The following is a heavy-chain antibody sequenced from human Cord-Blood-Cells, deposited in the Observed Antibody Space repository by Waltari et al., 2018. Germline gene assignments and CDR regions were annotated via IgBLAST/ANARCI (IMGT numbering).Heavy chain of an antibody. D-gene: IGHD7-27*01. CDR2: IYSGGST. CDR1: GFTVSSNY. Sequence: EVQLVESGGGLIQPGGSLRLSCAASGFTVSSNYMSWVRQAPGKGLGWVSVIYSGGSTYYEDSVKDRFTIARDNSKNTLYLQMNSLRAEDTAVYYCARALGILYYFDYWGQGTLVTVSS. CDR3: ARALGILYYFDY. V-gene: IGHV3-53*01. J-gene: IGHJ4*02.